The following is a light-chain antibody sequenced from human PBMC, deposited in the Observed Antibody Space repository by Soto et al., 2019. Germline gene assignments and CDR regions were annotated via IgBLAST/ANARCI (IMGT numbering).Light chain of an antibody. CDR2: AAS. CDR3: QKYNRLRT. J-gene: IGKJ1*01. CDR1: QGISNY. V-gene: IGKV1-27*01. Sequence: DIQMTQSPSSLSASVGDRVTITCRASQGISNYLAWYQQKPGKVPKLLIYAASTLQSGVPSRFSGSGSGTDFTLTISSLQPEDVATYYCQKYNRLRTFSQGTKVEIK.